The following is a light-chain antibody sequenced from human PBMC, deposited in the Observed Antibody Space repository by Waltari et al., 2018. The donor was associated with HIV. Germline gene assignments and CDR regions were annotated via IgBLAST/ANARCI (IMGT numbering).Light chain of an antibody. CDR2: EVT. CDR1: SQGH. CDR3: SSYAGSNTLV. V-gene: IGLV2-8*01. Sequence: QSALPQPPSASGPPGQAVTISSSGASQGHVSWYQQHPGKAPKLMIYEVTKRPSGVPYRFSGSKSGNTASLNVSGLQAEDEADYYCSSYAGSNTLVFGGGTKLTVL. J-gene: IGLJ2*01.